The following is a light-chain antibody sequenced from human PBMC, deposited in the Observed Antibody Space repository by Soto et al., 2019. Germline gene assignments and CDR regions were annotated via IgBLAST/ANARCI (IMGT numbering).Light chain of an antibody. CDR2: AAS. CDR3: QKYNSAPLT. V-gene: IGKV1-27*01. CDR1: QGIGVY. Sequence: DLQMTQSPSSLSASLGVRVTITCRASQGIGVYLAWFQQKPGNVPKLLIYAASTLQSGVPSRFSGSGSGTDFTLTISSLQPEDVATYYCQKYNSAPLTFGGGTKVEIK. J-gene: IGKJ4*01.